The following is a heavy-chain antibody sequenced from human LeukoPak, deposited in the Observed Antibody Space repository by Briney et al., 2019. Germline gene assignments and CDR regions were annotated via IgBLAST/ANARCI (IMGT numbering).Heavy chain of an antibody. CDR1: GFTFSSYA. CDR2: ISGSGGST. J-gene: IGHJ3*02. V-gene: IGHV3-23*01. Sequence: GGSLRLSCAASGFTFSSYAMSWVRQAPGKGLEWVSAISGSGGSTYYADSVKGRFTISRDNSKNTLYLQMNSLRAEDTAVYYCAKVGITMIVVAYAFDIWGQGTMVTVSS. CDR3: AKVGITMIVVAYAFDI. D-gene: IGHD3-22*01.